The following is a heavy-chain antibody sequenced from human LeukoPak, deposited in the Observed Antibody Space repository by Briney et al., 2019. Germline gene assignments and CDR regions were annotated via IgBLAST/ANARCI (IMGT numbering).Heavy chain of an antibody. D-gene: IGHD2-21*02. CDR1: GYTFTSYG. J-gene: IGHJ4*02. CDR3: AREGPSGGDEEYHFDY. CDR2: ISAYNGNT. Sequence: ASVKVSCKASGYTFTSYGISWVRQAPGQGLEWMGWISAYNGNTNYAQKLQGRVTMTTDTSTSTAYMELRSLRSDDTAVYYCAREGPSGGDEEYHFDYWGQGTLVTVSS. V-gene: IGHV1-18*01.